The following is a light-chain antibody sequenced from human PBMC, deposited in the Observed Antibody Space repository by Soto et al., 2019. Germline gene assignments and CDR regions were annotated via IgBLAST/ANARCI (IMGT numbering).Light chain of an antibody. J-gene: IGKJ1*01. CDR2: AAS. CDR3: QRYGSSPKT. Sequence: EIVLTQSPGTLSLSPGERATLSCRASQSVTSSYLAWYQLKPGQAPRLLIYAASSRATNIPDRFSGSGSGTEFTLTISRLEPEDFAGYYCQRYGSSPKTFGQGTKVEI. CDR1: QSVTSSY. V-gene: IGKV3-20*01.